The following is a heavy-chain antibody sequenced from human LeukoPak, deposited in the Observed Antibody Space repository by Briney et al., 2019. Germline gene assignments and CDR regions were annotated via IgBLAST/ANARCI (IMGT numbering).Heavy chain of an antibody. CDR1: GYTFTSYD. CDR2: MHPNSGNT. CDR3: ARGLRKRLMLIAMNDAFDI. V-gene: IGHV1-8*01. Sequence: ASVKVSCKASGYTFTSYDINWVRQATGQWLEWMGWMHPNSGNTGYAQKFQGRVTMTRNTSISTAYMELSSLRSEDTAVYYCARGLRKRLMLIAMNDAFDIWGQGTMVTVSS. J-gene: IGHJ3*02. D-gene: IGHD2-21*01.